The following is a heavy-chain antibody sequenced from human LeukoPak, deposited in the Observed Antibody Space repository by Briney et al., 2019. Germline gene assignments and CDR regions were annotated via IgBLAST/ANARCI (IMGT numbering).Heavy chain of an antibody. J-gene: IGHJ5*02. V-gene: IGHV3-48*03. Sequence: PGGSLRLSCAASGFTFSNYEMSWVRQAPGKGLEWVSYIISSDNSIYYADSVKGRFTISRDNAKNSLYLQMNSLRAEDTAVYYCARDPVAAGFDKWFDPWGQGTLVTVSS. CDR1: GFTFSNYE. CDR3: ARDPVAAGFDKWFDP. CDR2: IISSDNSI. D-gene: IGHD2-21*01.